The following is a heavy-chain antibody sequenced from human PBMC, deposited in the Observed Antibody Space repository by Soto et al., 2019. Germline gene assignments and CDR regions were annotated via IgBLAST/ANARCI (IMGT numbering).Heavy chain of an antibody. CDR2: ISYDGSNK. CDR3: AKDRDTMVRGVITNSDY. J-gene: IGHJ4*02. V-gene: IGHV3-30*18. D-gene: IGHD3-10*01. CDR1: GFTFSSYG. Sequence: GGSLRLSCAASGFTFSSYGMHWVRQAPGKGLEWVAVISYDGSNKYYADSVKGRFTTSRDNSKNTLYLQMNSLRAEDTAVYYCAKDRDTMVRGVITNSDYWGQGTLVTVSS.